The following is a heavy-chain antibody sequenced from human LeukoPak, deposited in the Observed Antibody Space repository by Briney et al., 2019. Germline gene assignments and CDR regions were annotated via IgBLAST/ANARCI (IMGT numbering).Heavy chain of an antibody. CDR3: VRDVAYDFRNPYRYFQH. CDR2: IKQDGSEK. V-gene: IGHV3-7*01. CDR1: GFTFSTYW. J-gene: IGHJ1*01. D-gene: IGHD3-3*01. Sequence: GGSLRLSCAASGFTFSTYWMTWVRQAPGKGLEWVANIKQDGSEKYYEDSMKGRFTISRDNAKSSLYLQMKSLRAEDTAVYYCVRDVAYDFRNPYRYFQHWGQGTLVTVSS.